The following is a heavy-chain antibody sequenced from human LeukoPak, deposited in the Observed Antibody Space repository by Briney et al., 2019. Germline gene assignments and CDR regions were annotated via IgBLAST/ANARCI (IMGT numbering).Heavy chain of an antibody. CDR2: ISGSGGST. V-gene: IGHV3-23*01. CDR3: ATLRYFDWLFGSTLD. CDR1: GFTFSSYA. J-gene: IGHJ4*02. Sequence: PGGSLRLSCAASGFTFSSYAMSWVRQPPGKGLEWVSAISGSGGSTYYADSVKGRFTISSDNSKNTQYLQMNSLRAVGTAVYYCATLRYFDWLFGSTLDWGQGTLVTVSS. D-gene: IGHD3-9*01.